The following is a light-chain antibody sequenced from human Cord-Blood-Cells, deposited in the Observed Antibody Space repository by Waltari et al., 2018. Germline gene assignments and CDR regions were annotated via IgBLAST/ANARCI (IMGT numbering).Light chain of an antibody. J-gene: IGLJ2*01. Sequence: QSVLTQPPSASGTPGQRVTISCSGSSSNIGSNTVNWYQQLPGTAPQLLIYSNNQRPSGVPGRFSGSKGSTSASLAISGLQSEDEADYYCAAWDDSLNGPVFGGGTKLTVL. CDR3: AAWDDSLNGPV. V-gene: IGLV1-44*01. CDR2: SNN. CDR1: SSNIGSNT.